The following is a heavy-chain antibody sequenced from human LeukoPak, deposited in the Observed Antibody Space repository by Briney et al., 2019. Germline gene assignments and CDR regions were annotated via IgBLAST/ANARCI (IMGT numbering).Heavy chain of an antibody. J-gene: IGHJ4*02. Sequence: GGSLRLSCAASGFSFRTYSMNWVRQAPGKGLEWDSSISGSYTYIYYADSVKGRFNISRDNAKNSLYLQMNSLRAEDTAVYFCAGGPYSSGGNCYLPRYFDYWGQGTLVTVSS. D-gene: IGHD2-15*01. CDR2: ISGSYTYI. CDR1: GFSFRTYS. V-gene: IGHV3-21*01. CDR3: AGGPYSSGGNCYLPRYFDY.